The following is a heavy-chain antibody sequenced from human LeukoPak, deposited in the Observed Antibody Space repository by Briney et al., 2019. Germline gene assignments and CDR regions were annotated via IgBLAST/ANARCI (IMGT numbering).Heavy chain of an antibody. Sequence: GTSVKVSCKASGYTFTSYGSSCVRQAPGQGLEWMGWISAYNGNTNYAQKLQGRVTMTTDTSTSTAYMELRSLRSDDTAVYYCARAGIVVVPEAVRNWFDPWGQGTLVTVSS. V-gene: IGHV1-18*01. CDR1: GYTFTSYG. D-gene: IGHD2-2*01. CDR2: ISAYNGNT. J-gene: IGHJ5*02. CDR3: ARAGIVVVPEAVRNWFDP.